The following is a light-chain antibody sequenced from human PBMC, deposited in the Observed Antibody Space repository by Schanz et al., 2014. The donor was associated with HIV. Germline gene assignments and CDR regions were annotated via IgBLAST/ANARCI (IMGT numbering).Light chain of an antibody. CDR2: AAS. Sequence: DIQMTQSPSSLSASVGDSVTITCRASQSITSYLNWYQQKPGKAPKLLIYAASSLQSGVPSRFSGSGSGTDFTLTINGLQPDDFATYYCQQLNSFPYTFGQGTMLEI. CDR1: QSITSY. V-gene: IGKV1-39*01. CDR3: QQLNSFPYT. J-gene: IGKJ2*01.